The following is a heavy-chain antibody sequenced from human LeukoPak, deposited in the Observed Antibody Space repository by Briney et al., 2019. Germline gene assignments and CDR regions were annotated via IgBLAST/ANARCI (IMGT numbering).Heavy chain of an antibody. Sequence: SVKVSCKASGGTFSSYAISWVRQAPGQGLEWMGGIIPIFGTANYAQKFQGRVTITTDESTSTAYMELSSLRSEDTAVYYCARWAPGAAAAGPYYYYYMDVWGKGTTVTVSS. CDR2: IIPIFGTA. CDR1: GGTFSSYA. J-gene: IGHJ6*03. D-gene: IGHD6-13*01. V-gene: IGHV1-69*05. CDR3: ARWAPGAAAAGPYYYYYMDV.